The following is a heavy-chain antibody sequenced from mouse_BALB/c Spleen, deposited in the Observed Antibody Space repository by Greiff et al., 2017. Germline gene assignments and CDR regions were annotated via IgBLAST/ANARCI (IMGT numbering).Heavy chain of an antibody. Sequence: QVQLKQSGPQLVRPGASVKISCKASGYSFTSYWMHWVKQRPGQGLEWIGMIDPSDSETRLNQKFKDKATLTVDKSSSTAYMQLSSPTSEDSAVYYWAIYYGYDYDGYYYAMDYWGQGTSVTVSS. CDR2: IDPSDSET. V-gene: IGHV1S126*01. CDR1: GYSFTSYW. CDR3: AIYYGYDYDGYYYAMDY. D-gene: IGHD2-2*01. J-gene: IGHJ4*01.